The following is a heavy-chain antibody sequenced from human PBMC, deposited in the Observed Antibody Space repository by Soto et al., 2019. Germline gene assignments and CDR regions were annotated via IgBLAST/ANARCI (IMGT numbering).Heavy chain of an antibody. J-gene: IGHJ4*02. CDR3: STGGDAYKGGRT. D-gene: IGHD1-1*01. CDR2: IHPSGST. V-gene: IGHV4-34*02. Sequence: QVHLQQWGAGLLKPSETLSLTCAVYDGSLSDNYYTWTRQSPGKGLEWIGEIHPSGSTFYNPSLQTRVTLSQDTSKKHFSLNLISVTAADPCEYYCSTGGDAYKGGRTGGQGTLVSVSS. CDR1: DGSLSDNY.